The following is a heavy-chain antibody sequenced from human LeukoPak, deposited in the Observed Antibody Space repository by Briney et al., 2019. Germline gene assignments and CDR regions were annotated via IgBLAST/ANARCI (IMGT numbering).Heavy chain of an antibody. J-gene: IGHJ4*02. CDR2: ISGSGGST. V-gene: IGHV3-23*01. CDR1: GFTFSSYA. CDR3: AKDHSVVVPAAIPYFDY. Sequence: GSLRLSCAAFGFTFSSYAMSWVRQAPGKGLEWVSAISGSGGSTYYADSVKGRFTISRGNSKNTLYLQMNSLRAEDTAVYYCAKDHSVVVPAAIPYFDYWGQGTLVTVSS. D-gene: IGHD2-2*01.